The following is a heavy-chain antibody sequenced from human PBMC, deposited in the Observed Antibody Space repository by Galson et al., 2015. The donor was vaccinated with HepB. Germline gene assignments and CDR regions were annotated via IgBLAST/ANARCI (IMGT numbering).Heavy chain of an antibody. V-gene: IGHV6-1*01. Sequence: CAISGDSVSSNSAAWYWIRQSPSRGLEWLGRTYYRAKWYNDYAVSVRGRITINPDTSKNKFSLHLNFVTPEDTAVYYCARVAGTIYYYGMDVWGQETTVTVSS. D-gene: IGHD2-15*01. CDR3: ARVAGTIYYYGMDV. CDR2: TYYRAKWYN. CDR1: GDSVSSNSAA. J-gene: IGHJ6*02.